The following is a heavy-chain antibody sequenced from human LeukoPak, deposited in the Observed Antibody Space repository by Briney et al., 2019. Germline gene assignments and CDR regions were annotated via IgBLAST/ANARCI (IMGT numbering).Heavy chain of an antibody. J-gene: IGHJ5*02. V-gene: IGHV1-18*01. CDR2: ISAYNGNT. CDR3: ARGGVYCSGGSCPTNWFDP. D-gene: IGHD2-15*01. CDR1: GYTFTSYG. Sequence: ASVKVSCKASGYTFTSYGISWVRQAPGQGLEWMGWISAYNGNTNYAQKFQGRVTMTTGTSTSTAYMELRSPRSDDTAVYYCARGGVYCSGGSCPTNWFDPWGQGTLVTVSS.